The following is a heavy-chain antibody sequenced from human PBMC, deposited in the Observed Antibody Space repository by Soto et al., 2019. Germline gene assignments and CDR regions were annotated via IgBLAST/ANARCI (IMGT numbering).Heavy chain of an antibody. CDR1: GFSFKNYG. V-gene: IGHV3-33*01. D-gene: IGHD3-10*01. J-gene: IGHJ4*02. Sequence: QVQLVESGGGVVQAGKSLRLSCAASGFSFKNYGMHWVRQAPGKGLEWVAVIWFDGSNRLFADSVKGRFTISRDDSKNTVDLQMNSLRVEDTAVYYCAREGFDHEFGSESYYHPFDYWGQGIPVTVSS. CDR3: AREGFDHEFGSESYYHPFDY. CDR2: IWFDGSNR.